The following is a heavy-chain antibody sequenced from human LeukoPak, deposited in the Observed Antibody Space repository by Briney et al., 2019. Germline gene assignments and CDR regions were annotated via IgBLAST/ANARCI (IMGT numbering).Heavy chain of an antibody. CDR2: MQSGGST. CDR3: ARDGGAGWYFDL. D-gene: IGHD3-16*01. J-gene: IGHJ2*01. V-gene: IGHV3-53*01. CDR1: GITVSSKY. Sequence: PGGSLRLSCAASGITVSSKYMSWVRQAPGKGLEWVSVMQSGGSTYYEDSVKGRFTISRDNSKNKLYLQMNSLRVEDTGVYYCARDGGAGWYFDLWGRGTLVTVSS.